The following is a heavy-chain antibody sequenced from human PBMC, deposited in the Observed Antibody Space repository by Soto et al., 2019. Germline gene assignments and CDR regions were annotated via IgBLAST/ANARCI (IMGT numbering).Heavy chain of an antibody. D-gene: IGHD6-6*01. CDR2: IVVGSGNT. Sequence: GASVKVSCKASGFTFTSSAVQWVRQARGQRLEWIGWIVVGSGNTNYAQKFQERVTITRDMSTSTAYMELSSLRSEDTAVYYCAAVPYSSSSRPPFGAFDIWGQGTMVTVSS. CDR3: AAVPYSSSSRPPFGAFDI. V-gene: IGHV1-58*01. CDR1: GFTFTSSA. J-gene: IGHJ3*02.